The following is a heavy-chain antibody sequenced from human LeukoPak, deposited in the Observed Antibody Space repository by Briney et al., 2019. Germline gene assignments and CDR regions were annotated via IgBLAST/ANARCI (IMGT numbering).Heavy chain of an antibody. V-gene: IGHV4-4*02. J-gene: IGHJ4*02. CDR3: ARVDNSSGPDY. CDR1: GGSISSSNW. CDR2: IYHSGST. D-gene: IGHD3-22*01. Sequence: SETPSLTCAVSGGSISSSNWWSWVRQPPGKGLEWIGEIYHSGSTNYNPSLKSRVTISVDTSKNQFSLKLSSVTAADTAVYYCARVDNSSGPDYWGQGTLVTVSS.